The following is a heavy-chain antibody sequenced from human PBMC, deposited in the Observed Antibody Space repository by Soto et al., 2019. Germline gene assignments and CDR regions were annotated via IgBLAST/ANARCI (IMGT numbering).Heavy chain of an antibody. CDR3: ARLGISSYNWYFDL. J-gene: IGHJ2*01. D-gene: IGHD6-6*01. CDR1: GGSFSGYY. Sequence: PSETLSLTCAVYGGSFSGYYWSWFRQPPGKGLEWIGEINHSGSTNYNPSLKSRVTISVDTSKNQFSLKLSSVTAADTAVYYCARLGISSYNWYFDLWGRGTLVT. CDR2: INHSGST. V-gene: IGHV4-34*01.